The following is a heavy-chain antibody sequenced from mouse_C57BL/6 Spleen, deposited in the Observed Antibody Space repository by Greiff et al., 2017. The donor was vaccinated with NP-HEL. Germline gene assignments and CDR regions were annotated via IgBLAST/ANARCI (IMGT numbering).Heavy chain of an antibody. V-gene: IGHV1-53*01. CDR3: GGGYYGNKFPYFDD. J-gene: IGHJ2*01. CDR2: IYPSSGGT. D-gene: IGHD1-1*01. Sequence: QVKLQQPGTELVKPGASVKLSCKASGYTFTSYWMHWVKQRPGQGLEWIGNIYPSSGGTNYNEKFKGKATLTADKSSSTAYMQLRSLTTDEAAVDYCGGGYYGNKFPYFDDWGQGTTLTVSS. CDR1: GYTFTSYW.